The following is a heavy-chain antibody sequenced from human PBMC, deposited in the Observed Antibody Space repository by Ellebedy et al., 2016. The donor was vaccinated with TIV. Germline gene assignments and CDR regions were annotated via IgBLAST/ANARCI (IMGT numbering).Heavy chain of an antibody. CDR3: AVQWGIDYGGNSDKGDFQH. D-gene: IGHD4-23*01. Sequence: GGSLRLSXAASGFTFSSYGMHWVRQAPGKGLEWVAVISYDGSNKYYADSVKGRFTISRDNSKSTLYLQMNSLRAEDTAVYYCAVQWGIDYGGNSDKGDFQHWGQGTLVTVSS. CDR1: GFTFSSYG. J-gene: IGHJ1*01. V-gene: IGHV3-30*03. CDR2: ISYDGSNK.